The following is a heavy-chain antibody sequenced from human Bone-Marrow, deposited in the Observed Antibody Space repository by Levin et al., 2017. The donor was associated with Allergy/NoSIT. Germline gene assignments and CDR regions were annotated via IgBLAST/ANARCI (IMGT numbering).Heavy chain of an antibody. D-gene: IGHD2-15*01. V-gene: IGHV4-39*01. J-gene: IGHJ5*02. CDR2: IYYSGST. CDR1: GGSISSSSYY. Sequence: SETLSLTCTVSGGSISSSSYYWGWIRQPPGTGLEWIGSIYYSGSTYYNPSLKSRVTISVDTSKNQFSLKLSSVTAADTAVYYCARHGGYCSGGSCWGNWFDPWGQGTLVTVSS. CDR3: ARHGGYCSGGSCWGNWFDP.